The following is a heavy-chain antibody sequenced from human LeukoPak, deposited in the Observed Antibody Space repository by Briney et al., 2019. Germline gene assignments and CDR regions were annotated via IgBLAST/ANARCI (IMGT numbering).Heavy chain of an antibody. CDR3: ARATGEGYDSSGWEDLAGLQH. V-gene: IGHV4-34*01. CDR2: INHSGST. CDR1: GGSFSGYY. J-gene: IGHJ1*01. Sequence: SETLSLTCAVYGGSFSGYYWSWIRQPPGKGLEWIGEINHSGSTNYNPSLKSRVTISVDTSKNQFSLKLSSVTAADTAVYYCARATGEGYDSSGWEDLAGLQHWGQGTLVTVSS. D-gene: IGHD3-22*01.